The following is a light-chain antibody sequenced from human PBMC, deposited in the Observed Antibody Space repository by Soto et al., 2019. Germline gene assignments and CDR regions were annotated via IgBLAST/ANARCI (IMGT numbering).Light chain of an antibody. CDR3: QQYNNWPIT. CDR2: GAS. Sequence: EKVMTQSPATLSVSPEERATLSCRASQTVNTNLAWYQQKPGQAPRLLIYGASTRATGIPARFTGSGSGTEFTLTISSLHSEDFAVYYCQQYNNWPITFGQGTRLEIK. V-gene: IGKV3-15*01. CDR1: QTVNTN. J-gene: IGKJ5*01.